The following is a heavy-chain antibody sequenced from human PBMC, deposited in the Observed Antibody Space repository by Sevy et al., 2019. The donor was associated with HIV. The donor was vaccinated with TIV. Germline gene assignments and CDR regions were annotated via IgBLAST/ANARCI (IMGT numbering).Heavy chain of an antibody. CDR2: ITGNSTTI. Sequence: GGSLRLSCAASGFTFSNYALTWVRQAPGKGLDWVSSITGNSTTIYYADSVKGRFTVSRDNSNNTLYLHINSLRAEDTAVYYCARDGLYGGNLEYFQHWGQGTLVTVSS. J-gene: IGHJ1*01. D-gene: IGHD4-17*01. V-gene: IGHV3-23*01. CDR3: ARDGLYGGNLEYFQH. CDR1: GFTFSNYA.